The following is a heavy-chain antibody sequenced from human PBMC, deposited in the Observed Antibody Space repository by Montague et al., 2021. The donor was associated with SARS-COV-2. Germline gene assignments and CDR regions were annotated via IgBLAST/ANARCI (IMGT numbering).Heavy chain of an antibody. V-gene: IGHV4-39*01. CDR3: ARQENSSGWFKPDAFDI. CDR2: IHYSGST. D-gene: IGHD6-19*01. CDR1: GGSISSSSYY. Sequence: SETLSLTCTVSGGSISSSSYYWGWIRQPPGEGLEWIGSIHYSGSTYYNPSLKSRVTISVDTSKNQFSLKLSSVTAADTAVYYCARQENSSGWFKPDAFDIWGQGTMVTVSS. J-gene: IGHJ3*02.